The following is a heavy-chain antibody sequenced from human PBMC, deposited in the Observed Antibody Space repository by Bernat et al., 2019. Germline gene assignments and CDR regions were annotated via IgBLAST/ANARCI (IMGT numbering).Heavy chain of an antibody. D-gene: IGHD2-8*02. CDR3: ASTYWALHYYGMDV. V-gene: IGHV3-21*01. J-gene: IGHJ6*02. Sequence: EVQLVESGGGLVKPGGSLRLSCAASGFTFSSYSMNWVRQAPGKGLEWVSSISSSSSYIYYADSVKGRFTISRDNAKNSLYLQMNSLRAEDTAVYYCASTYWALHYYGMDVWGQGTTVTVSS. CDR2: ISSSSSYI. CDR1: GFTFSSYS.